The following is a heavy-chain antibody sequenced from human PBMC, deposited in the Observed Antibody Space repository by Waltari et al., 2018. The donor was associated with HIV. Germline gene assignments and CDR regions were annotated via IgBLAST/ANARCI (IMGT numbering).Heavy chain of an antibody. CDR1: GGTFSGFY. V-gene: IGHV4-34*02. CDR2: INHSGGI. D-gene: IGHD5-12*01. Sequence: QVQLQQWGAGLLKPSETLSLTCAVYGGTFSGFYWSWIRQAPGKGLEWIGEINHSGGINYNPSLKSRVTISVDTSKNQFSLKLTSVSAADTAVYYCARREMATIHPFDYWGQGTLVTVSS. CDR3: ARREMATIHPFDY. J-gene: IGHJ4*02.